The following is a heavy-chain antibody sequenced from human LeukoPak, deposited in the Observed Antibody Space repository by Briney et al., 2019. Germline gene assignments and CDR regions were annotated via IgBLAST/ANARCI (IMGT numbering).Heavy chain of an antibody. J-gene: IGHJ4*02. Sequence: PGGSLRLSCAASGFTFSSYWMHWVRQAPGKGLVWVSRINSDGSSTSYADSVKGRFTISRDSAKNTLYLEMNSLSAEDTAVYYCARYNWNSAPFDYWGQGTLVTVSS. D-gene: IGHD1-7*01. CDR1: GFTFSSYW. V-gene: IGHV3-74*01. CDR2: INSDGSST. CDR3: ARYNWNSAPFDY.